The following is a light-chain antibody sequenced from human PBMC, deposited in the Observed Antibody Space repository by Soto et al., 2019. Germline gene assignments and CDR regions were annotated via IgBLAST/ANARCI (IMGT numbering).Light chain of an antibody. J-gene: IGKJ1*01. CDR1: PGISSY. CDR2: AAS. V-gene: IGKV1-8*01. Sequence: AIRMTQSPSSLSASTGDRVTITCRASPGISSYLAWYQHKPGKAPKLLNYAASTLQGGVPSRLSGSGSVPDFTLTISCLQSEAVANYYCQPDYSYPRTVGQGTKVDIK. CDR3: QPDYSYPRT.